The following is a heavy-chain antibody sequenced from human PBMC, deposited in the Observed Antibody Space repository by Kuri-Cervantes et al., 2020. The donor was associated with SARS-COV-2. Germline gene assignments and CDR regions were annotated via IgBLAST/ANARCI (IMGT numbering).Heavy chain of an antibody. J-gene: IGHJ4*02. CDR1: GFTFSDSA. V-gene: IGHV3-73*01. CDR3: TRPGYSSGQNTFDY. CDR2: IRSKANSYAT. D-gene: IGHD6-19*01. Sequence: GESLKISCAASGFTFSDSAMHWVRQASGKGLEWVGRIRSKANSYATAYAASVKGRFTISRDDSKNTAYLQMNSLKTEDTAVYYCTRPGYSSGQNTFDYWGQGTLVTVSS.